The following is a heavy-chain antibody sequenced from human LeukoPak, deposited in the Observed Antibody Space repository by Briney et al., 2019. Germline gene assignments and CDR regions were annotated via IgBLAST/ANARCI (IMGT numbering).Heavy chain of an antibody. Sequence: SETLSLTCAVYGGSFSGYYWSWIRQPPGKGLEWIGEINHSGSTNYNSSLKSRVTISVDTSKNQFSLKLSSVTAADTAVYYCARGDILTGYFREFGFFDYWGQGTLVTVSS. J-gene: IGHJ4*02. CDR2: INHSGST. D-gene: IGHD3-9*01. CDR1: GGSFSGYY. V-gene: IGHV4-34*01. CDR3: ARGDILTGYFREFGFFDY.